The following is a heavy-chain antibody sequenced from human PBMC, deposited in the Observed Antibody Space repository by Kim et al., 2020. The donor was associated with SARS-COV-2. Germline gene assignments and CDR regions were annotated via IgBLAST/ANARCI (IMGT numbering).Heavy chain of an antibody. V-gene: IGHV4-34*01. J-gene: IGHJ4*02. CDR3: AREAAARHFDY. D-gene: IGHD6-13*01. CDR2: T. Sequence: TNSNPSLRSRVTISVDTSKNQFSLKLSSVTAADTAVYYCAREAAARHFDYWGQGTLVTVSS.